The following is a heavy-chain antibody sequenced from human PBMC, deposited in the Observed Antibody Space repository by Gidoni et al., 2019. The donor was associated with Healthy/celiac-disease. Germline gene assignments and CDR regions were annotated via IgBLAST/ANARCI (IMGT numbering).Heavy chain of an antibody. Sequence: QVQLVESGGGVVQHGRSLRLSCAASGFTFRSYGMHWVRQAPGKGLEWVAVISYDGSNKYYADSVKGRFTISRDNSKNTLYLQMNSLRAEDTAVYYCAKDGRDLQLVPPDYWGQGTLVTVSS. CDR3: AKDGRDLQLVPPDY. CDR1: GFTFRSYG. V-gene: IGHV3-30*18. CDR2: ISYDGSNK. J-gene: IGHJ4*02. D-gene: IGHD6-6*01.